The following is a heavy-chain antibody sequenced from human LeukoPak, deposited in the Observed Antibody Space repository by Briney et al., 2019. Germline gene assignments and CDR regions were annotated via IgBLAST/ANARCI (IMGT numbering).Heavy chain of an antibody. Sequence: PGGSLRLSCAASGFTFRSYWMSWVHQAPGKGLEWVAYIKEDGSEKYYVDSVKGRFTISRDNAKNSLYLQMNSLRAEDTAVYYCARDPRYCSSTSCHDAFDIWGQGTMVTVSS. CDR2: IKEDGSEK. CDR1: GFTFRSYW. D-gene: IGHD2-2*01. J-gene: IGHJ3*02. CDR3: ARDPRYCSSTSCHDAFDI. V-gene: IGHV3-7*01.